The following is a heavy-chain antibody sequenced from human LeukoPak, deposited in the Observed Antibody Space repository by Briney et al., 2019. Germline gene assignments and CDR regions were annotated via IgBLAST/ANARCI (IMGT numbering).Heavy chain of an antibody. CDR2: IFYSGST. V-gene: IGHV4-61*01. D-gene: IGHD3-3*01. CDR3: VRSDDFWSGYYGY. Sequence: PSQTLSLTCSVSGDSISSGSFYWSWIRQPPGKGLEWIGYIFYSGSTNYNPSLKSRVTISVDTSKNQFSLKLSSVTAADTAVYYCVRSDDFWSGYYGYWGQGTLVTVSS. J-gene: IGHJ4*02. CDR1: GDSISSGSFY.